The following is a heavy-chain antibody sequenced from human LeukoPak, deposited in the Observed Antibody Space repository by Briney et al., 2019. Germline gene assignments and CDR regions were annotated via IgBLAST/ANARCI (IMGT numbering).Heavy chain of an antibody. J-gene: IGHJ3*02. CDR1: GFTFSNYG. V-gene: IGHV3-23*01. CDR3: ARDSHDSSGYYYFGAFDI. D-gene: IGHD3-22*01. CDR2: IRANGVTA. Sequence: GGSLRLSCAASGFTFSNYGMNWVRQAPGKGLEWVSGIRANGVTAYYADSVKGRFTISRDNTKNTLYLQMNSLRAEDTAVYYCARDSHDSSGYYYFGAFDIWGQGTMVTVSS.